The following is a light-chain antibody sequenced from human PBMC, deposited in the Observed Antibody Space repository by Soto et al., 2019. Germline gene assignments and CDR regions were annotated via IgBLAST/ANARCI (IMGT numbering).Light chain of an antibody. CDR2: EVV. CDR3: KSYAGSNTYG. Sequence: QSALTQPPSASGSPGQSVTISCTGTKNDIGVYDFVSWYQHHPGKAPRLIIYEVVQRPSGVPDRFSGSKSGNTASLTVSGLQAAAEADYFCKSYAGSNTYGFGSGTKVTV. CDR1: KNDIGVYDF. V-gene: IGLV2-8*01. J-gene: IGLJ1*01.